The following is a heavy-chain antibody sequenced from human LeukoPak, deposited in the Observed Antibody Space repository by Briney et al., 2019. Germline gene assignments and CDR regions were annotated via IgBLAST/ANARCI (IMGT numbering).Heavy chain of an antibody. CDR2: IYPGDSDT. V-gene: IGHV5-51*01. CDR3: AVKSSGWSY. Sequence: GGSLKICWKVSGYSVTSYWVGWGCQMRGKCLECMGIIYPGDSDTRYSPSFQGHVTISADKSISTAYLQWSSLKASDTAMYYCAVKSSGWSYWGQRTLVTVSS. CDR1: GYSVTSYW. J-gene: IGHJ4*02. D-gene: IGHD6-19*01.